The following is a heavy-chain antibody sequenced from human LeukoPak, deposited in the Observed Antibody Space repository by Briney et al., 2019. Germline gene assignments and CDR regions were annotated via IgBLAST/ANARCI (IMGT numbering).Heavy chain of an antibody. J-gene: IGHJ4*02. D-gene: IGHD2-2*01. Sequence: SETLSPTCTVSGGSISSDYWSWIRQPPGKGLEWIGNISYSGTTNYNPSLKSRVTISLDTSKNQFSLKLNSVTAEDTAVYYCARTDGHCSSTSCQTTFDYWGQGILVTVSS. CDR1: GGSISSDY. V-gene: IGHV4-59*08. CDR3: ARTDGHCSSTSCQTTFDY. CDR2: ISYSGTT.